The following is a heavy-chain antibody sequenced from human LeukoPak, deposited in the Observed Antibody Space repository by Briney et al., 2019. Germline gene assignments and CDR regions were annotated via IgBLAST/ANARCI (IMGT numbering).Heavy chain of an antibody. CDR3: ARCAAVSFNWFDP. CDR1: GGSFSGYY. CDR2: ISHSGST. D-gene: IGHD6-25*01. V-gene: IGHV4-34*01. Sequence: KSSETLSLTCAVYGGSFSGYYWSWIRQPPGKGLEWIGEISHSGSTNYNPSLKSRVTISVDTSKNQFSLKLSSVTAADTAVYYCARCAAVSFNWFDPWGLGTLVTVSS. J-gene: IGHJ5*02.